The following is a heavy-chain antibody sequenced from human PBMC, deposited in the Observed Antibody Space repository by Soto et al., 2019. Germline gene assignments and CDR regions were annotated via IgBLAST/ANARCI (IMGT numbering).Heavy chain of an antibody. V-gene: IGHV4-59*12. D-gene: IGHD2-21*02. CDR3: ARNGGNSDFDY. CDR1: GGSISSYY. CDR2: IYYSGTT. J-gene: IGHJ4*02. Sequence: PSETLSLTCTVSGGSISSYYWCWIRQPPGKGLQWIGYIYYSGTTNYNPSLKSRVTISVDKSKNQFSLKLNSVTAADTAVYYCARNGGNSDFDYWGQGTLVTVS.